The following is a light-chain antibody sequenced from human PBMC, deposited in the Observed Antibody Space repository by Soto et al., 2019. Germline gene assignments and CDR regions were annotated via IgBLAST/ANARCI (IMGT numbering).Light chain of an antibody. V-gene: IGKV3-20*01. J-gene: IGKJ2*01. CDR1: QSVSCSC. CDR3: QQYGSSPYT. CDR2: DAS. Sequence: EIVLTQSPGTLSLSPGERATLSCRAGQSVSCSCLAWYQQKPGQAPRLLIYDASSRATGIPDKFSGSGSGTDFTLTISRLEPEDFAMYYCQQYGSSPYTFGQGTKLEIK.